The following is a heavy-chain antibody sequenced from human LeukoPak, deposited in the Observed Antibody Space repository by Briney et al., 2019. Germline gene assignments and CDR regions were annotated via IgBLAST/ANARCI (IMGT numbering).Heavy chain of an antibody. J-gene: IGHJ6*02. Sequence: ASVKVSCKASGGTFSSYDIGWVRQAPGQGLEWMGGIIPIFRPPNSAQKFQATVTIPAHQSTSTAYMELSSLRSEDTAVYYCARVISSAAYYYGMDVWGQGTTVTVSS. V-gene: IGHV1-69*13. CDR1: GGTFSSYD. CDR3: ARVISSAAYYYGMDV. D-gene: IGHD3-3*02. CDR2: IIPIFRPP.